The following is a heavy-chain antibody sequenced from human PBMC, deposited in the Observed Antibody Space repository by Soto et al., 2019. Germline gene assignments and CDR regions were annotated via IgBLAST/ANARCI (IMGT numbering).Heavy chain of an antibody. D-gene: IGHD6-13*01. J-gene: IGHJ4*02. V-gene: IGHV1-69*12. CDR2: IIPIFGTA. CDR1: GGTFSSYA. CDR3: ASTRTLSSSWYLMGY. Sequence: QVQLVQSGAEVKKPGSSVKVSCKASGGTFSSYAISWVRQAPGQGLEWMGGIIPIFGTANYAQKFQGRVTITADESTSTAYRERSSLRSEDTAVYYCASTRTLSSSWYLMGYWGQGTLVTVSS.